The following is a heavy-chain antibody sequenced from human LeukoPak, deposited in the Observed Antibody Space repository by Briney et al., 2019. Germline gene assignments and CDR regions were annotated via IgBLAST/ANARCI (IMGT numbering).Heavy chain of an antibody. D-gene: IGHD5-12*01. V-gene: IGHV1-2*02. J-gene: IGHJ4*02. CDR3: ARAEAIDY. CDR2: INPNSGGT. CDR1: GYTFIAYY. Sequence: ASVKVSCKASGYTFIAYYMHWVRQAPGQGFEWMGWINPNSGGTKYAQKFQGRVTMTRDTSISTAYMELISLRSDDTAVYYCARAEAIDYWGQGTLVTVSS.